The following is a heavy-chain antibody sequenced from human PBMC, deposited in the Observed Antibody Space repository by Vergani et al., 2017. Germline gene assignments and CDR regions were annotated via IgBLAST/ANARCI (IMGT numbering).Heavy chain of an antibody. CDR3: AKGVVLLWFGEYDY. D-gene: IGHD3-10*01. Sequence: EVQLLESGGGLVQPGGSLRLSCAASGFTFSSYAMSWVRQAPGKGLEWVSAISGSGGSPYYADSVKGRFTIYRDNSKNTLYLQMNSLRAEDTAVYYCAKGVVLLWFGEYDYWGQGALVTVSS. V-gene: IGHV3-23*01. J-gene: IGHJ4*02. CDR2: ISGSGGSP. CDR1: GFTFSSYA.